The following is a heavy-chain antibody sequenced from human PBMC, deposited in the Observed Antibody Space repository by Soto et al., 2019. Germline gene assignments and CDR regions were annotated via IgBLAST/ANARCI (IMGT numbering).Heavy chain of an antibody. V-gene: IGHV1-69*02. CDR3: ARGSADGDHVDY. CDR1: GGTFSSYT. J-gene: IGHJ4*02. CDR2: INPILGIA. Sequence: QVQLVQSGAEVKKPGSSVKVSCKASGGTFSSYTISWVRQAPGQGLEWMGRINPILGIANYAQKFQGRVTINADKSTTTAYMEPSSLKSEDTAVYYCARGSADGDHVDYWGQGTLVTVSS. D-gene: IGHD4-17*01.